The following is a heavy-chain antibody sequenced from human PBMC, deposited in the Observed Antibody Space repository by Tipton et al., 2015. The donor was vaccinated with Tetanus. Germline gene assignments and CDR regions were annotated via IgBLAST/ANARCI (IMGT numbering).Heavy chain of an antibody. V-gene: IGHV3-33*01. D-gene: IGHD2-15*01. J-gene: IGHJ4*02. Sequence: SLRLSCAASGFIFSSYGIHWVRQAPGKGLEWVAVSWYDGTEKYYADSVKGRFTISRDNSKNPLYLQMNSLRAEDTAVYYCAREADCSGGSCFSGDFDNWGQGTQVTVSS. CDR1: GFIFSSYG. CDR3: AREADCSGGSCFSGDFDN. CDR2: SWYDGTEK.